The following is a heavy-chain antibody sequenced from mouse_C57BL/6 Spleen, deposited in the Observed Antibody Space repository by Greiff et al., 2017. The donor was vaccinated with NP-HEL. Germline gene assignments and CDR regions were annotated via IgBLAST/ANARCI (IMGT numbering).Heavy chain of an antibody. CDR3: ARDCDYGGAMDY. CDR1: GFTFSSYA. D-gene: IGHD2-4*01. J-gene: IGHJ4*01. CDR2: ISDGGSYT. Sequence: DVKLVESGGGLVKPGGSLKLSCAASGFTFSSYAMSWVRQTPEKRLEWVATISDGGSYTYYPDNVKGRFTISRDNAKNNLYLQMSHLKSEDTAMYYCARDCDYGGAMDYWGQGTSVTVSS. V-gene: IGHV5-4*01.